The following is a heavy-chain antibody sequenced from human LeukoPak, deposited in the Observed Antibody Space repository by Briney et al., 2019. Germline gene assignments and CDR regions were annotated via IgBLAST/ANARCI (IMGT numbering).Heavy chain of an antibody. CDR2: IYYSGST. CDR1: GGSVSSSAYY. Sequence: SSETLSLTCTVSGGSVSSSAYYWGWIRQPPEKGLEWIGNIYYSGSTYYNPSLKSRVTISIDTSKNQFSLKLSSMTAADTAVYYCARAGGYGLIDYWGQGTMVTVSS. J-gene: IGHJ4*02. D-gene: IGHD5-18*01. CDR3: ARAGGYGLIDY. V-gene: IGHV4-39*07.